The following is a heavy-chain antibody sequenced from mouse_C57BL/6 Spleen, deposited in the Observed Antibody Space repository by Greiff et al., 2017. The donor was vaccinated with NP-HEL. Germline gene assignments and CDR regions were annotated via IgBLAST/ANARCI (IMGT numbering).Heavy chain of an antibody. CDR3: TVAVYDGYYGYFDV. V-gene: IGHV6-3*01. CDR2: IRLKSDNYAT. J-gene: IGHJ1*03. CDR1: GFTFSNYW. Sequence: EVKLQESGGGLVQPGGSMKLSCVASGFTFSNYWMNWVRQSPEKGLEWVAQIRLKSDNYATHYAESVKGRFTISRDDSKSSVYLQMNNLRAEDTGIYYCTVAVYDGYYGYFDVWGTGTTVTVSS. D-gene: IGHD2-3*01.